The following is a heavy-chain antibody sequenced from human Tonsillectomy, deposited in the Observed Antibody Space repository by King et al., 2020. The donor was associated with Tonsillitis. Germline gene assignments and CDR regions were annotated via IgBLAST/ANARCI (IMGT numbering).Heavy chain of an antibody. CDR3: ATKGYGGIGFDAFDI. V-gene: IGHV4-31*03. CDR1: GGSISSGGYY. J-gene: IGHJ3*02. CDR2: IYYSGST. Sequence: LQLQESGPGLVKPSQTLSLTCTVSGGSISSGGYYWSWIRQHPGKGLEWIGYIYYSGSTYYNPSLKSRVTISVDTSKNQFSLKLSSVTAADTAVYYCATKGYGGIGFDAFDIWGQGTMVTVSS. D-gene: IGHD4-23*01.